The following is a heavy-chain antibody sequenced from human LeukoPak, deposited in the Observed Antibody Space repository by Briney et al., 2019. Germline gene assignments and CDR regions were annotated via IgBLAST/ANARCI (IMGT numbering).Heavy chain of an antibody. CDR3: ARTYNYVWGSYRPYFDY. D-gene: IGHD3-16*02. CDR2: ISSSGSII. CDR1: GFNFNIYE. Sequence: GGSLRLSCAASGFNFNIYEMNWVRQAPGKGLEWISYISSSGSIILYADSVKGRFAISRDNAKNLVYLDMNSLRAEDTAVYYCARTYNYVWGSYRPYFDYWGQGTLVTVSS. J-gene: IGHJ4*02. V-gene: IGHV3-48*03.